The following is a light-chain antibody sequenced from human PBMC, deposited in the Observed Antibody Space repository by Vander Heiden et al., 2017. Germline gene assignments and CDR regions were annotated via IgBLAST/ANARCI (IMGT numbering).Light chain of an antibody. J-gene: IGKJ4*01. CDR2: LTS. V-gene: IGKV1D-12*01. Sequence: DIQMTQSPSSLSASVGDRVTITCRASQDISNWLAWYQQKPGDAPKLLIYLTSSIQSGVPSRFRGGGSGTHFTLTINSLQPDDFATYYCQQSSSFPRTFGGGTKVEMK. CDR1: QDISNW. CDR3: QQSSSFPRT.